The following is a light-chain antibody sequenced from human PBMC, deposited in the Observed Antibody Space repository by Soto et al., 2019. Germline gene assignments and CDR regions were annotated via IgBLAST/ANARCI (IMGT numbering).Light chain of an antibody. CDR1: QSVSSY. Sequence: EIVLTQSPATLSLSPGERAALSCRASQSVSSYLAWYQQKPGQAPRLLIYDASNRATGIPARFSGSGSGTDFTLTISSLEPEDFAVYYCQHRSNWPWAFGQGTKVEIK. J-gene: IGKJ1*01. V-gene: IGKV3-11*01. CDR3: QHRSNWPWA. CDR2: DAS.